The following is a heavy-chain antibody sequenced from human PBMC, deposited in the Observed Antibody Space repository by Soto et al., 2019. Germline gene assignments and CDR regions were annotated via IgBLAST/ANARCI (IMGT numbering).Heavy chain of an antibody. D-gene: IGHD6-19*01. CDR3: ARLEAVAGKGAFDI. CDR2: IYPDDSDT. V-gene: IGHV5-51*01. J-gene: IGHJ3*02. Sequence: GESLKISCKASPYNFNNYWIAWVRQMPGKGLEWMGVIYPDDSDTRYSPSFQGQVTISADKSIRTVYLQWSSLKASDTAMYYCARLEAVAGKGAFDIWGQGTMVTVSS. CDR1: PYNFNNYW.